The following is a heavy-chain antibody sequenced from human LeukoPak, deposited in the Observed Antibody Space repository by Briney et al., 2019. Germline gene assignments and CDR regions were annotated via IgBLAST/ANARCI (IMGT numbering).Heavy chain of an antibody. D-gene: IGHD3-9*01. J-gene: IGHJ3*02. CDR2: IYTSGST. CDR3: ARAISRYFDWSRNPDAFDI. V-gene: IGHV4-61*02. CDR1: GGSISSGSYY. Sequence: SETLSLTCTVPGGSISSGSYYWSWIRQPAGKGLEWIGRIYTSGSTSYNPSLKSRVTISVDTSKNQFSLKLSSVTAADTAVYYCARAISRYFDWSRNPDAFDIWGQGTMVTVSS.